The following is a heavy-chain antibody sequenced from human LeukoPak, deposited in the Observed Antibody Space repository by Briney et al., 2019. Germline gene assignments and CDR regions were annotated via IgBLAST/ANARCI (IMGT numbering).Heavy chain of an antibody. Sequence: GGSLRLSCAASGFTFSSYGMHWVRQAPGKGLEYVSAISSNGGSTYYANSVKGRFTISRDNSKNTLYLQMGSLRAEDMAVYYCARVSGSYSSGWYSDYWGQGTLVTVSS. CDR2: ISSNGGST. D-gene: IGHD6-19*01. V-gene: IGHV3-64*01. CDR1: GFTFSSYG. J-gene: IGHJ4*02. CDR3: ARVSGSYSSGWYSDY.